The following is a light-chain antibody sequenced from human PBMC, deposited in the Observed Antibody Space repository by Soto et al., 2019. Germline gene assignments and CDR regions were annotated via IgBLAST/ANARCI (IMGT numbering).Light chain of an antibody. CDR3: QRYGSSPPFT. Sequence: EIVLTQSPGTLSLSPGERATLSCRASQRISSRYLAWYQQKPGQAPRLLISGASTRSTGISDRFSGSGSGTDFTLTISRLEPEDFAVYFCQRYGSSPPFTFGQGTKVEI. CDR2: GAS. CDR1: QRISSRY. V-gene: IGKV3-20*01. J-gene: IGKJ2*01.